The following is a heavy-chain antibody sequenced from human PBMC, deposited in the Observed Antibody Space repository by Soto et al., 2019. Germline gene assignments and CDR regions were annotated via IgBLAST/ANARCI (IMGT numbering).Heavy chain of an antibody. CDR2: IYYSGST. V-gene: IGHV4-39*01. CDR1: GGSISSSSYY. J-gene: IGHJ5*02. CDR3: ARMWRRDSGYANWFDP. D-gene: IGHD5-12*01. Sequence: SETLSLTCTVSGGSISSSSYYWGWIRQPPGKGLEWIGSIYYSGSTYYNPSLKSRVTISVDTSKNQFSLKLSSVTAADTAVYYCARMWRRDSGYANWFDPWGQGTLVTVSS.